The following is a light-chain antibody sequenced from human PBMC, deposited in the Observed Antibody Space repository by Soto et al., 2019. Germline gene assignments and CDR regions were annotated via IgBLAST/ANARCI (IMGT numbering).Light chain of an antibody. Sequence: AIRMTQSPSSFSASTGDRVTITCRASQGISSYLAWYQQKPGKAPKLLIYAASTLQSGVPSRFSGSGSGTDFTLIIRCLQSEDFATYYCQQYYSYPLTFGGGTKVEIK. CDR1: QGISSY. CDR2: AAS. CDR3: QQYYSYPLT. J-gene: IGKJ4*01. V-gene: IGKV1-8*01.